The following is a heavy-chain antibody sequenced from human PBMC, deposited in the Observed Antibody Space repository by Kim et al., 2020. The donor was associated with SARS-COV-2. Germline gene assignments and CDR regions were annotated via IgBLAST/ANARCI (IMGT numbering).Heavy chain of an antibody. Sequence: ASVKVSCKASGYTFTSYGISWVRQAPGQGLEWMGWISAYNGNTNYAQKLQGRVTMTTDTSTSTAYMELRSLRSDDTAVYYCARDPHSEKAFYYYYGMDVWGQGTTVTVSS. CDR1: GYTFTSYG. CDR3: ARDPHSEKAFYYYYGMDV. V-gene: IGHV1-18*01. CDR2: ISAYNGNT. D-gene: IGHD3-10*01. J-gene: IGHJ6*02.